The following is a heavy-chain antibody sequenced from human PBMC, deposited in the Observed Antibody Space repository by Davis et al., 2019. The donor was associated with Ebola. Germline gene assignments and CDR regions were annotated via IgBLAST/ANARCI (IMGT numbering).Heavy chain of an antibody. Sequence: AASVNVSCKASGYTFTSYGISWVRQAPGQARGWMGWISPYNGNTNYAQKLKGRVNMTTDTSTSTAYMELRSLRSEDTAVYYCATHLRLGLGESGYWGQGTLVTVSS. CDR2: ISPYNGNT. J-gene: IGHJ4*02. CDR1: GYTFTSYG. CDR3: ATHLRLGLGESGY. D-gene: IGHD3-16*01. V-gene: IGHV1-18*01.